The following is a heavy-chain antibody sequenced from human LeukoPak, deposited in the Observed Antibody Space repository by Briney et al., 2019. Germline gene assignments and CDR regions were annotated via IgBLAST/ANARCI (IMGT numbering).Heavy chain of an antibody. Sequence: GGSLRLSCAASGFTFSSYEMNWVRQAPGKGLEWVSYISSSGSTIYYADSVKGRFTISRDNAKNSLYMQMNSLKAEDTAVYYCXXXXYEXXXPGSWGQGTLVTVSS. J-gene: IGHJ4*02. V-gene: IGHV3-48*03. CDR1: GFTFSSYE. CDR2: ISSSGSTI. CDR3: XXXXYEXXXPGS. D-gene: IGHD3-10*01.